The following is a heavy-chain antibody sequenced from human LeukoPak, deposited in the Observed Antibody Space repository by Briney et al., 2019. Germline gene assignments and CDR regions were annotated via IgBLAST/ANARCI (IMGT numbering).Heavy chain of an antibody. J-gene: IGHJ4*02. CDR1: GFTFSSYW. V-gene: IGHV3-7*04. CDR3: ARSGSYYRSGSYYSDF. D-gene: IGHD3-10*01. CDR2: IKQDGSEK. Sequence: GGSLRLSCGASGFTFSSYWMTWVRQAPGKGLEWVANIKQDGSEKYYVDSVKGRFTISRDNAKNSVYLQMNSLRAEDTAVYFCARSGSYYRSGSYYSDFWGQGTLVTVSS.